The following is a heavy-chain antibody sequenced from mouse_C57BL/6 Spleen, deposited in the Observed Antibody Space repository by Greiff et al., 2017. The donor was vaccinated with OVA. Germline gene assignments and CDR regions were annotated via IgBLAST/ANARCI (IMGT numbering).Heavy chain of an antibody. Sequence: EVKLMESGGGLVKPGGSLKLSCAASGFTFSSYAMSWVRQTPEKRLEWVATISDGGSYTYYPDNVKGRFTISRDNAKKNLYLQMSHLKSEDTAMYYCAREGSNYDFDYWGQGTTLTVSS. CDR3: AREGSNYDFDY. V-gene: IGHV5-4*01. D-gene: IGHD2-5*01. CDR1: GFTFSSYA. J-gene: IGHJ2*01. CDR2: ISDGGSYT.